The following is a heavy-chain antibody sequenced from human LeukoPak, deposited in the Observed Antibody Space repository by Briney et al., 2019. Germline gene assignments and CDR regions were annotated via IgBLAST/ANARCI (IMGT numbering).Heavy chain of an antibody. Sequence: GGSLRLSCAASGFTFSSYSMNWVRQAPGKGLEWVSSISSSSSYIYYADSVKGRFTISRDNAKNSLYLQMNSLRAEDTAVYYCARGMLGGPRGCFDYWGQGTLVTVSS. CDR3: ARGMLGGPRGCFDY. V-gene: IGHV3-21*01. CDR1: GFTFSSYS. J-gene: IGHJ4*02. CDR2: ISSSSSYI. D-gene: IGHD3-10*02.